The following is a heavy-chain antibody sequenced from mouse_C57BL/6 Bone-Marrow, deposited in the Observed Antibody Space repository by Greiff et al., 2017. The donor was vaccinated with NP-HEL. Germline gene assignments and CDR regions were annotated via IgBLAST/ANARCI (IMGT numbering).Heavy chain of an antibody. J-gene: IGHJ1*03. CDR1: GYTFTTYP. CDR2: FHPYNDDT. V-gene: IGHV1-47*01. CDR3: AKNYDYDGGTGYFDV. Sequence: VQLQHSGAELVKPGASVKMSCKASGYTFTTYPIEWMKQNHGKSLEWIGNFHPYNDDTKYNEKFKGKATLTVEKSSSTVYLELSRLTSDDSAVYYCAKNYDYDGGTGYFDVWGTGTTVTVSS. D-gene: IGHD2-4*01.